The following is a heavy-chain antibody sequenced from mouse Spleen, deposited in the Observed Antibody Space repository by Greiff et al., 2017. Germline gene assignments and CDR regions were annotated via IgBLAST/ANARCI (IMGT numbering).Heavy chain of an antibody. Sequence: DVQLVESEGGLVQPGSSMKLSCTASGFTFSDYYMAWVRQVPEKGLEWVANINYDGSSTYYLDSLKSRFIISRDNAKNILYLQMSSLKSEDTATYYCARARYYYGSSSWYFDVWGTGTTVTVSS. D-gene: IGHD1-1*01. V-gene: IGHV5-16*01. CDR1: GFTFSDYY. J-gene: IGHJ1*03. CDR2: INYDGSST. CDR3: ARARYYYGSSSWYFDV.